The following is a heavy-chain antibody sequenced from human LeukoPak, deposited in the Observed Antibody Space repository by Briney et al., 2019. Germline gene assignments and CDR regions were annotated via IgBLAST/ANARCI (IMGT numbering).Heavy chain of an antibody. CDR1: GFTFSDSA. CDR3: TVPQSGGNWFDP. D-gene: IGHD3-16*01. CDR2: IRGKGFSDPP. Sequence: GGPLKLSCAASGFTFSDSAIHWVRQASGKGQEWVGRIRGKGFSDPPAYAASVKDRFTISRDDSESTAYLQMNSLKAEDTAVYYCTVPQSGGNWFDPWGPGTQVTVSS. J-gene: IGHJ5*02. V-gene: IGHV3-73*01.